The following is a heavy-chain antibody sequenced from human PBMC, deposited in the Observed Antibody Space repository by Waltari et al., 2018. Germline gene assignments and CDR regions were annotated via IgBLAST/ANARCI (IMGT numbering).Heavy chain of an antibody. J-gene: IGHJ4*02. CDR3: ARDWRFLATGSFDY. CDR1: GFTFSSSG. CDR2: IWYDGSNK. D-gene: IGHD3-3*01. V-gene: IGHV3-33*01. Sequence: QVQLVESGGGVVQPGRSLRLSCAASGFTFSSSGMHWVRQAPGKGLEWVAVIWYDGSNKYYADSVKGRFTISRDNSKNTLYLQMNSLRAEDTAVYYCARDWRFLATGSFDYWGQGTLVTVSS.